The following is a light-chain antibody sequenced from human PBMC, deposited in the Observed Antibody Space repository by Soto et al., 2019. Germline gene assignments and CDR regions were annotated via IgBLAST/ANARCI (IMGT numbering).Light chain of an antibody. CDR1: QSVSSSY. Sequence: EIVLTQSPGTLSLSPGERATLSCRASQSVSSSYLAWYQQKPGQAPRLLIYGASSRATGIPDRFSGSGSGTDFTLTIGRLEPEDFAVYYCQQYGSSPGTFGQGNKVQI. V-gene: IGKV3-20*01. CDR2: GAS. CDR3: QQYGSSPGT. J-gene: IGKJ1*01.